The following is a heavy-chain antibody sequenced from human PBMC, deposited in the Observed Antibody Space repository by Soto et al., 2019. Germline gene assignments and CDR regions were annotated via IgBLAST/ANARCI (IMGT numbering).Heavy chain of an antibody. J-gene: IGHJ1*01. CDR3: ARGGGGSYYGFQH. Sequence: SETLSLTCAVSGGSISSSNWWSWVRQPPGKGLEWIGEIYHSGSTNYNPSLKSRVTISVDKSKNQFSLKLSSVTAADTAVYYCARGGGGSYYGFQHWGQGTLVTVSS. CDR1: GGSISSSNW. D-gene: IGHD1-26*01. CDR2: IYHSGST. V-gene: IGHV4-4*02.